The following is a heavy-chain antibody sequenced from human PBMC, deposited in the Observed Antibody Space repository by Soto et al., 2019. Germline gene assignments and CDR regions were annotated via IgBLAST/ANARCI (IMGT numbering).Heavy chain of an antibody. CDR2: IYHSGST. Sequence: SETLSLTCAVSGGSISSGGYSWSWIRQPPGKGLEWIGYIYHSGSTYYNPSLKSRVTISVDRPKNQFSLKLSSVTAADTAVYYCARGGYSYGYVSYYYGMDVWGQGTTVTVSS. CDR3: ARGGYSYGYVSYYYGMDV. CDR1: GGSISSGGYS. V-gene: IGHV4-30-2*01. J-gene: IGHJ6*02. D-gene: IGHD5-18*01.